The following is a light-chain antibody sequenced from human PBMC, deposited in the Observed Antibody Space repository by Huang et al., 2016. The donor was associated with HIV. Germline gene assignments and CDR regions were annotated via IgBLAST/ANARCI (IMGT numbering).Light chain of an antibody. CDR3: QLYYRNPQT. V-gene: IGKV4-1*01. Sequence: IVMTQSPDSLSISPGERATINCKSSQSLLYNLNSKNYLAWFQKRPGPPPKLLFHWSSSRQSGSPKRFSASGSWTYFTLTISNLQTEDVAIYYCQLYYRNPQTFGRGTAVEI. CDR2: WSS. CDR1: QSLLYNLNSKNY. J-gene: IGKJ4*01.